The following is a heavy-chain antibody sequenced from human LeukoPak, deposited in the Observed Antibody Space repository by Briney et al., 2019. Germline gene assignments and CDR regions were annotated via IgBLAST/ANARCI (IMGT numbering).Heavy chain of an antibody. CDR2: IYYSGST. V-gene: IGHV4-59*11. J-gene: IGHJ6*03. D-gene: IGHD3-10*01. Sequence: SETLSLTCTVSGGSISSHYWSWIRQPPGKGLEWIGYIYYSGSTNYNPSLKSRVTISVDTSKNQFSLKLSSVTAADTAVYYCAGEHRAGGYFYYYMDVWGKGTTVTVSS. CDR3: AGEHRAGGYFYYYMDV. CDR1: GGSISSHY.